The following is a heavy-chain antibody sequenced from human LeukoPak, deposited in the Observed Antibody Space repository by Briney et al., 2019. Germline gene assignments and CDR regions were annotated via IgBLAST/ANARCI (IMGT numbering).Heavy chain of an antibody. CDR1: RFTFSSYW. Sequence: GGSLRLSCAASRFTFSSYWMHWVRQAPGKGLVWVSRINSDGSSTSYADSVKGRFTIPRDNAKNTLYLQMNSLRAEDTAVYYCARDSLTPSSWFDPWGQGTLVTVSS. V-gene: IGHV3-74*01. CDR2: INSDGSST. CDR3: ARDSLTPSSWFDP. D-gene: IGHD2-2*01. J-gene: IGHJ5*02.